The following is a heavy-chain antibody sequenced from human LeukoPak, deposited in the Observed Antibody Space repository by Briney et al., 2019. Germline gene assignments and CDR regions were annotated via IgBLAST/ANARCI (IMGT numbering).Heavy chain of an antibody. V-gene: IGHV4-4*02. D-gene: IGHD5/OR15-5a*01. CDR2: IYHSGST. CDR3: ASIVSRSNWFDP. CDR1: GASISSSNW. Sequence: SETLSLTCAASGASISSSNWWSWVRQPPGKGREWIGEIYHSGSTNYNPSLKSRVTISVDKSKNQFSLKLNPVTAVDTAVYYCASIVSRSNWFDPWGQGTLVTVSS. J-gene: IGHJ5*02.